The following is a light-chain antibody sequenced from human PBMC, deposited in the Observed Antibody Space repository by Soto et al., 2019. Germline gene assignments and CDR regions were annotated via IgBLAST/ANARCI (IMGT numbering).Light chain of an antibody. Sequence: EIVLTQSPGTLSLSPGERATLSCRASQSISSSSLAWYQQKPGQTPRLLIFSASSRATGIPDRFSGSGSGTDFPLTISRLEPEDFAVYYCQQYGTSFTFGGGTKVEIK. CDR1: QSISSSS. V-gene: IGKV3-20*01. J-gene: IGKJ4*01. CDR3: QQYGTSFT. CDR2: SAS.